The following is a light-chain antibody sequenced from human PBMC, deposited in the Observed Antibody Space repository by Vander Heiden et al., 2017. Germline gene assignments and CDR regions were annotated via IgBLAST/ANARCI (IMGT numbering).Light chain of an antibody. J-gene: IGLJ2*01. Sequence: SALTKPASVSGSPGKSITISCTGTSSDIGAHNYVSWYQQHPGKAPKLMIDDVSNRPSGVSNRFSGSKSGNTASLTISGLQAEDEADYYCSSYTSSSPHVVFGGGTKLTVL. CDR3: SSYTSSSPHVV. CDR1: SSDIGAHNY. V-gene: IGLV2-14*03. CDR2: DVS.